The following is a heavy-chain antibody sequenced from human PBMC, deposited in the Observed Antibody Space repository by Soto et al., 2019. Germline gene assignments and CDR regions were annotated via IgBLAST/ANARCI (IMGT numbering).Heavy chain of an antibody. CDR2: IYSGGGT. D-gene: IGHD3-16*02. Sequence: EVQLVETGGGLIQPGGSLRLSCAASGFTVSSSYMNWVRQAPGKGLEWVSIIYSGGGTYYADSVKGRFTISRDNSKNTLYRQMNSLSAEDTDVYYCARSSGGSYHSHAFDIWGQGTMVTVSS. CDR1: GFTVSSSY. V-gene: IGHV3-53*02. J-gene: IGHJ3*02. CDR3: ARSSGGSYHSHAFDI.